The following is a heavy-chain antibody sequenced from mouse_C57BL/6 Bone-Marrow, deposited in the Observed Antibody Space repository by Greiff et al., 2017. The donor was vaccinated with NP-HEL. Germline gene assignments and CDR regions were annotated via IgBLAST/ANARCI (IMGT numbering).Heavy chain of an antibody. V-gene: IGHV1-42*01. J-gene: IGHJ3*01. Sequence: EVQLQESGPELVKPGASVKISCKASGYSFTGYYMNWVKQSPEKSLEWIGEINPSTGGTTYNQKFKAKATLTVDKSSSTAYMQLKSLTSEDSAVYYCARHWAWFAYWGQGTLVTVSA. D-gene: IGHD4-1*01. CDR1: GYSFTGYY. CDR3: ARHWAWFAY. CDR2: INPSTGGT.